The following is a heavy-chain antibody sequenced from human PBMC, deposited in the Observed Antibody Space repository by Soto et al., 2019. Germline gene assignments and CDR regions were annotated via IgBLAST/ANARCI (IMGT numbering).Heavy chain of an antibody. Sequence: PSQTLSLTCAISGESVSSNSAAWSWIRQSPSRGLEWLGRTFYRSKWYNDYAVSVKGRITINPDTSKNLFSLQLNSVTPEDTAVYYCAKEGGNHYYYYAMDVWGQGTTVTVSS. CDR3: AKEGGNHYYYYAMDV. J-gene: IGHJ6*02. CDR1: GESVSSNSAA. CDR2: TFYRSKWYN. V-gene: IGHV6-1*01. D-gene: IGHD1-26*01.